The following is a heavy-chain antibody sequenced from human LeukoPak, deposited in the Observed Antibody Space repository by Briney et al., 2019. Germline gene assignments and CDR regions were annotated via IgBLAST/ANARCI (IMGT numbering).Heavy chain of an antibody. D-gene: IGHD6-6*01. CDR3: ARAIAAWYYGMDV. J-gene: IGHJ6*02. CDR2: ISSSSSYI. V-gene: IGHV3-21*01. Sequence: PGGSLRLSCAASGFTFSSYSMNWARQAPGKGLEWVSSISSSSSYIYYADSVKGRFTISRDNAKNSLYLQMNSLRAEDTAVYYCARAIAAWYYGMDVWGQGTTVTVSS. CDR1: GFTFSSYS.